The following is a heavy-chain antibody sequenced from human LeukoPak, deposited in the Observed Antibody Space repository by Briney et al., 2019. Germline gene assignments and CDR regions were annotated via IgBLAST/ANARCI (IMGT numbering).Heavy chain of an antibody. CDR1: GFTFSSYA. Sequence: GGSLRLSCAASGFTFSSYAMSWVRQAPGKGLERVSAISGSGGSTYYADSVKGRFTISRDNSKNTLYLQMNSLRAEDTAVYYCAKDTSSGYYAFDYWGQGTLVTVSS. D-gene: IGHD3-22*01. CDR3: AKDTSSGYYAFDY. CDR2: ISGSGGST. V-gene: IGHV3-23*01. J-gene: IGHJ4*02.